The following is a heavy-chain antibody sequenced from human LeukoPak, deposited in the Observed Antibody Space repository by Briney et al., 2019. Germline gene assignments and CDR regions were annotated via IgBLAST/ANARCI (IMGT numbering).Heavy chain of an antibody. CDR2: INGSGVGT. CDR1: GFTFSSYD. Sequence: GGSLRLSCAASGFTFSSYDMNWVRQAPGKGLEWVSTINGSGVGTYYADSVRGRFTNSRDNSKNTLYMQMNSLRAEDTAVYYCAKRRFDSSGYHFDDWGQGTLVTVSS. V-gene: IGHV3-23*01. D-gene: IGHD3-22*01. CDR3: AKRRFDSSGYHFDD. J-gene: IGHJ4*02.